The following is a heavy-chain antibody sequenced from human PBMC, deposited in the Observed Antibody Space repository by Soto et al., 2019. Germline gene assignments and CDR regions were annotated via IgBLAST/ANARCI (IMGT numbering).Heavy chain of an antibody. CDR3: AKAFDYNYGGSGGNNYY. D-gene: IGHD4-4*01. J-gene: IGHJ4*02. Sequence: EVQLLESGGGLVQPGGSLRLSCAASGFTFSSYAMSWVRQAPGKGLAWVSAISGGSESTYFADSVKGRFSISRDNSRNTLFLKMNSLRAEVTALYYCAKAFDYNYGGSGGNNYYWGQGTLVAVSS. CDR1: GFTFSSYA. CDR2: ISGGSEST. V-gene: IGHV3-23*01.